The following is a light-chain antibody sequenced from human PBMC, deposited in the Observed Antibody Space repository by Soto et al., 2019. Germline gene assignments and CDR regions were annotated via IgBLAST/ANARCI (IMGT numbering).Light chain of an antibody. J-gene: IGLJ1*01. V-gene: IGLV2-8*01. Sequence: ALTQPPSASGSPGQSVAISCTGTSSDVGGYNYVSWYQQHPGKAPKLMIYEVSKRPSGVPDRFSGSKSGNTASLTVSGLQAEDEADYFCSSYAGSNNYVFGTGTKGTVL. CDR2: EVS. CDR1: SSDVGGYNY. CDR3: SSYAGSNNYV.